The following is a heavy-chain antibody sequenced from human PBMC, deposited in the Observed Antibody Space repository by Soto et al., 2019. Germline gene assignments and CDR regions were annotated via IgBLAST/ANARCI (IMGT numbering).Heavy chain of an antibody. J-gene: IGHJ6*02. V-gene: IGHV5-51*01. CDR1: GYTFTNYW. CDR3: ARHVDYYYGMDV. CDR2: IYGDDSDI. Sequence: GESLKISCKASGYTFTNYWIGWVRQMPGKDLEWMAIIYGDDSDIRYSPSFQGQVTVSLDKSITTAYLQWSSLKASDTAMYYCARHVDYYYGMDVWGQGTTVTVSS.